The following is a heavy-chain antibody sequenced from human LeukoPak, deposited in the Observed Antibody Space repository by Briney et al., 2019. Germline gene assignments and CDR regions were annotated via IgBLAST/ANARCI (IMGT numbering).Heavy chain of an antibody. D-gene: IGHD6-13*01. V-gene: IGHV1-18*01. CDR3: ARDRHIAAAVYYYYMDV. Sequence: ASVKVSCKASGYTLTGYIISWVRQAPGQGLEWMGWINAYNGNTDYAQRVQGRVTMTTDTSTSTAYMELRSLRSDDTAVYYCARDRHIAAAVYYYYMDVWGKGTPVTVSS. J-gene: IGHJ6*03. CDR1: GYTLTGYI. CDR2: INAYNGNT.